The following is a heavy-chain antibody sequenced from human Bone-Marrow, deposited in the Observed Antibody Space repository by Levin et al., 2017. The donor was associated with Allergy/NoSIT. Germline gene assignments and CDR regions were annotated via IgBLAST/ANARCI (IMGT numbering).Heavy chain of an antibody. CDR2: IRSKAYGGTT. CDR1: GFTFGDYA. J-gene: IGHJ4*02. V-gene: IGHV3-49*03. Sequence: GGSLRLSCTASGFTFGDYAMSWFRQAPGKGLEWVGFIRSKAYGGTTEYAASVKGRFTISRDDSKSIAYLQMSSLKTEDTAVYYCTRDQRSSSSLSYFDYWGQGTLVTVSS. CDR3: TRDQRSSSSLSYFDY. D-gene: IGHD2-2*01.